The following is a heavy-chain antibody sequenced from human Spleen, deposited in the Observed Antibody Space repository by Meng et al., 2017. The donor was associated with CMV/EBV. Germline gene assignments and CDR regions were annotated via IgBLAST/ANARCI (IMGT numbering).Heavy chain of an antibody. V-gene: IGHV4-30-4*01. Sequence: LNGTVYGGSISSDIYYWSWIRQSPERGLEWIGYIYYTGSTNYNPYLGSRVTISGDTSKNQFPLKLTSVTAADTAVYYCARGMFWFDPWGQGTLVTVSS. CDR2: IYYTGST. J-gene: IGHJ5*02. CDR3: ARGMFWFDP. CDR1: GGSISSDIYY. D-gene: IGHD3-10*02.